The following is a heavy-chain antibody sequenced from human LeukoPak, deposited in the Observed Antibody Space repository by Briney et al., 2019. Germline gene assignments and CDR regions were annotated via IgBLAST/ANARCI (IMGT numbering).Heavy chain of an antibody. CDR3: ASSGWYTTPYDY. J-gene: IGHJ4*02. V-gene: IGHV1-46*03. CDR2: INPSGGST. CDR1: GYTFTSYY. D-gene: IGHD6-19*01. Sequence: ASVKVSCKASGYTFTSYYMHWVRQAPGQGLELMGIINPSGGSTSYAQKFQGRVTMTRDTSTSTVYMELSSLRSEDTAVYYCASSGWYTTPYDYWGQGTLLTVSS.